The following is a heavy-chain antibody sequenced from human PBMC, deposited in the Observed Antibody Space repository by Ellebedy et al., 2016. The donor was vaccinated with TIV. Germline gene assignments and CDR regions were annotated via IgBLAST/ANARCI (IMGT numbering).Heavy chain of an antibody. J-gene: IGHJ5*02. Sequence: GGSLRLSCTASGFSFSTYNMNWVRQAPGKGLEWVSIIYSGGSTYYADSVKGRFTISRDNSKNTLYLQMNSLRAEDTAVYYCARGHMTTVTTKMVDDWFDPGAREPWSPSP. V-gene: IGHV3-66*01. CDR1: GFSFSTYN. D-gene: IGHD4-17*01. CDR3: ARGHMTTVTTKMVDDWFDP. CDR2: IYSGGST.